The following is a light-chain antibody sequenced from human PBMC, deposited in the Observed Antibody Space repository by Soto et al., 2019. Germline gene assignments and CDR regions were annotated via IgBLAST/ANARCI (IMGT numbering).Light chain of an antibody. Sequence: EIVMTQSPATLSVSPGERATLSCRASQSVSNNLAWYQQKPGQAPRLLIFGASTRATGIPARFSGSGSGTDFTLTISSLQSEDFAVYYCHQYNTWSPLAFGGGTKVETK. CDR1: QSVSNN. J-gene: IGKJ4*01. V-gene: IGKV3-15*01. CDR2: GAS. CDR3: HQYNTWSPLA.